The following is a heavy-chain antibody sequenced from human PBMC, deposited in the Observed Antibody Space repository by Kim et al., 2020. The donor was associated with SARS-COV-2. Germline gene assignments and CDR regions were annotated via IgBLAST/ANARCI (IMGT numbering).Heavy chain of an antibody. J-gene: IGHJ3*02. D-gene: IGHD3-3*02. CDR1: GFTFSCSS. CDR2: IRSKANSYAT. CDR3: TRVPGTTLAFLAAFDI. V-gene: IGHV3-73*01. Sequence: GGSLRLSCGTSGFTFSCSSMRWVRQASGKGLEWVGLIRSKANSYATAYIESVKGRFTISRDDSKNTAYLQMNSLKTEDTAVYYCTRVPGTTLAFLAAFDIWGAGTVVSASS.